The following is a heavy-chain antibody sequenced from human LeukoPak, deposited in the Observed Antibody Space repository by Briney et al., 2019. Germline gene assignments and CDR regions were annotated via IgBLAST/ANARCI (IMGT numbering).Heavy chain of an antibody. D-gene: IGHD6-13*01. CDR1: GGSISSGGYY. CDR3: ASLIAAAGLEEGDFDY. Sequence: PSQTLSLTCTVSGGSISSGGYYWSWIRQHPGKGLEWIGYIYYSGSTNYNPSLKSRVTISVDTSKNQFSLKLSSVTAADTAVYYCASLIAAAGLEEGDFDYWGQGTLVTVSS. J-gene: IGHJ4*02. CDR2: IYYSGST. V-gene: IGHV4-31*03.